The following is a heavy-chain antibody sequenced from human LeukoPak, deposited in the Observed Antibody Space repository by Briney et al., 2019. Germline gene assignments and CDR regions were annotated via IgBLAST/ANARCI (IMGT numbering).Heavy chain of an antibody. CDR2: MNPNSGNT. Sequence: GASVKVSCKASGYTFTSYDINWVRQATGQGLEWVGWMNPNSGNTGYAQKFQGRVTMTRNTSISTAYMELSSLRSEDTAVYYCASGRGYSYGRNPLSYWGQGTLVTVSS. J-gene: IGHJ4*01. CDR3: ASGRGYSYGRNPLSY. V-gene: IGHV1-8*01. D-gene: IGHD5-18*01. CDR1: GYTFTSYD.